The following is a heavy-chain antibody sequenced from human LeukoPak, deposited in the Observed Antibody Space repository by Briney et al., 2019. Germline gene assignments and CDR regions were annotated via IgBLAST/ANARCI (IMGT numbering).Heavy chain of an antibody. D-gene: IGHD2-2*01. CDR2: IIPIFGTA. V-gene: IGHV1-69*01. CDR3: ASFMTPNRQLLHDY. Sequence: SVKVSCKASGGTFSSYAISWVRQAPGQGLKWMGGIIPIFGTANYAQKFQGRVTITADESTSTAYMELSSLRSEDTAVYYCASFMTPNRQLLHDYWGQGTLVTVSS. CDR1: GGTFSSYA. J-gene: IGHJ4*02.